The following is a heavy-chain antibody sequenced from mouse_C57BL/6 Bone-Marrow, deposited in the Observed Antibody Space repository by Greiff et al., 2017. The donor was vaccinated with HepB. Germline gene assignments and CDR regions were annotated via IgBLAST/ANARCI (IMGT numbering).Heavy chain of an antibody. CDR1: EYEFPSHD. J-gene: IGHJ4*01. D-gene: IGHD3-2*02. CDR3: ARHGSGWRSYYAMDY. Sequence: EVPLVESGGGLVQPGESLKLSCESNEYEFPSHDMSWVRKTPEKRLELVAAINSDGGSTYYPDTMERRFIISRDNTKKTLYLQMSSLRSEDTALYYCARHGSGWRSYYAMDYWGQGTSVTVSS. V-gene: IGHV5-2*01. CDR2: INSDGGST.